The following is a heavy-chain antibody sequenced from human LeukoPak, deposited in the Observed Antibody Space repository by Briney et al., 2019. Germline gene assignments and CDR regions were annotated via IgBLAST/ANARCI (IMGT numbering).Heavy chain of an antibody. CDR2: IYSGGST. Sequence: GGSLRLSCAASGFTVSYNYVSWVRQAPGKGLEWVSVIYSGGSTYYADSVKGRFTISRDNSKNTLYLQMNSLRAEDTAVYYCAREVPVGVKGAFDYWGQGTLVTVSS. D-gene: IGHD3-10*01. CDR3: AREVPVGVKGAFDY. CDR1: GFTVSYNY. J-gene: IGHJ4*02. V-gene: IGHV3-53*01.